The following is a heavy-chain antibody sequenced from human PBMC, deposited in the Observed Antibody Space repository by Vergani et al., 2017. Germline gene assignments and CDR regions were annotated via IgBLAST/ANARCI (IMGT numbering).Heavy chain of an antibody. CDR1: GYTFTSYG. CDR3: ARDLPRYDFWSGYLHIPIDY. J-gene: IGHJ4*02. CDR2: ISAYNGNT. D-gene: IGHD3-3*01. Sequence: QVQLVQSGAEVKKPGASVKVSCKASGYTFTSYGISWVRQAPGQGLEWMGWISAYNGNTNYAQKLQGRVTMTTDTSTSTAYMELRSLRSDDTAVYYCARDLPRYDFWSGYLHIPIDYWGQGTLVTVSS. V-gene: IGHV1-18*01.